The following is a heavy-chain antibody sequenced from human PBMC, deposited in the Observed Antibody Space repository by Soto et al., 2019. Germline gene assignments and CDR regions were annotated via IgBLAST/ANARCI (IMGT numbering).Heavy chain of an antibody. CDR2: ISAYNGNT. CDR1: GYTFTSYG. D-gene: IGHD2-21*02. Sequence: GASVKVSCKASGYTFTSYGISWVRQAPGQGLEWMGWISAYNGNTNYAQKLQGRVTMTTDTSTSTAYMELRSLRSDDTAVYYCARGWVCVGDCYSIGYYYYGMDVWGQGTTVTVSS. V-gene: IGHV1-18*01. J-gene: IGHJ6*02. CDR3: ARGWVCVGDCYSIGYYYYGMDV.